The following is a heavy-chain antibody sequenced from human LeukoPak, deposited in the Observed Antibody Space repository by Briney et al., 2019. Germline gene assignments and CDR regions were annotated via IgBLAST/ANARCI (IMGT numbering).Heavy chain of an antibody. CDR1: GFTFSSYA. CDR3: AKDSSYYDFWSGSYYFDY. J-gene: IGHJ4*02. D-gene: IGHD3-3*01. V-gene: IGHV3-23*01. Sequence: GGSLRLSCAASGFTFSSYAMSWVRQAPGKGLEWVSAISGSGGSTYYADSVKGRFTIFRDNSKNTLYLQMNSLRAEGTAVYYCAKDSSYYDFWSGSYYFDYWGQGTLVTVSS. CDR2: ISGSGGST.